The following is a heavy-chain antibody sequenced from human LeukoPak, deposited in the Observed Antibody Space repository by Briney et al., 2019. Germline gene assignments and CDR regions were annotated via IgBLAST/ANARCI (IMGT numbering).Heavy chain of an antibody. Sequence: GGSLRLSFAASGFTFSDYYMSWIRQAPGKGLEGVSYISSSSSYTNYADSVKARFPTSRENAKTSLFLKMNSLRAEYTAVYYCARMGDHDYGDYSWFDPWGHGTLVSVSS. V-gene: IGHV3-11*03. J-gene: IGHJ5*02. CDR1: GFTFSDYY. CDR2: ISSSSSYT. CDR3: ARMGDHDYGDYSWFDP. D-gene: IGHD4-17*01.